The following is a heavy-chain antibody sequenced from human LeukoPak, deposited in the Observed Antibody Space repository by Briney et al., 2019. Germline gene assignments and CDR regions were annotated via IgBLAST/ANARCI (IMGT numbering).Heavy chain of an antibody. CDR3: ARSYDYTRPVDY. J-gene: IGHJ4*02. CDR1: GYTFTGHY. Sequence: ATVKVSCKASGYTFTGHYMHWVRQAPGQGHEWMGWTNPNSGGTNYAQKFQGRVTMTRDTSISTAYMELSGLRYDDTAVYYCARSYDYTRPVDYWGQGTLVTVSS. D-gene: IGHD3-16*01. V-gene: IGHV1-2*02. CDR2: TNPNSGGT.